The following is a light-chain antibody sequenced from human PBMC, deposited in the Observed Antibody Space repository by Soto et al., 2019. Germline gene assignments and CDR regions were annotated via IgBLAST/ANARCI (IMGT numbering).Light chain of an antibody. V-gene: IGKV1-27*01. CDR2: GAS. Sequence: DIQMTQSPSSLSASVGDRVTITCRASQGISDYLAWYQQKPGKSPKLLIYGASTLQSGVPSRFGGSGSGTDFTLTISSLQPEDVATYYCQKYNSAPTWTFGQGTKVAIK. CDR3: QKYNSAPTWT. J-gene: IGKJ1*01. CDR1: QGISDY.